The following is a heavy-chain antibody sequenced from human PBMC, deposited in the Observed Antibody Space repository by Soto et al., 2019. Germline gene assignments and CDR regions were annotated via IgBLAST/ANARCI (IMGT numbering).Heavy chain of an antibody. J-gene: IGHJ4*02. V-gene: IGHV4-59*01. CDR2: IYYSGST. CDR3: ARVADSDYSNYIFDY. D-gene: IGHD4-4*01. Sequence: SETLSLSCTVSGGSISSYYWSWIRQPPGKGLEWIGYIYYSGSTNYNPSLKSRVTISVDTSKNQFSLKLSSVTAADTAVYYCARVADSDYSNYIFDYWGQGTLVTVSS. CDR1: GGSISSYY.